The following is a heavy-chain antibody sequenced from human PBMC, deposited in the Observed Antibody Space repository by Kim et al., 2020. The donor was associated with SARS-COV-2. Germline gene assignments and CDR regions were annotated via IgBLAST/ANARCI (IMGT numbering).Heavy chain of an antibody. CDR2: ISSSGSTI. CDR3: ARDRSGYDYPSNWFDP. D-gene: IGHD5-12*01. Sequence: GGSLRLSCAASGFTFSSYEMNWVRQAPGKGLEWVSYISSSGSTIYYADSVKGRFTISRDNAKNSLYLQMNSLRAEDTAVYYCARDRSGYDYPSNWFDPWGQGTLVTVSS. CDR1: GFTFSSYE. V-gene: IGHV3-48*03. J-gene: IGHJ5*02.